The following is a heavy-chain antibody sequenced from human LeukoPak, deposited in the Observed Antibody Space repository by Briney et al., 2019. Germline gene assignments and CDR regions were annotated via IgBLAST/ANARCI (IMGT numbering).Heavy chain of an antibody. J-gene: IGHJ4*02. CDR3: AKAHRYYDNSGPSDY. Sequence: GGSLRLSCAASGFTFSSYAMSWVRQAPGKGLEWVSAISGSGGSTYYADSVKGRFTISRDNSKNTLYLQMNSLRAEDTAVYYCAKAHRYYDNSGPSDYWGQGTLVTVSS. V-gene: IGHV3-23*01. CDR1: GFTFSSYA. CDR2: ISGSGGST. D-gene: IGHD3-22*01.